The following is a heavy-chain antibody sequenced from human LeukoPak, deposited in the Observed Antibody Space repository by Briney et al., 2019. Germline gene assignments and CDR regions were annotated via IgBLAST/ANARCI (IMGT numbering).Heavy chain of an antibody. CDR3: ARVGSIVGSSVGYGMDV. Sequence: ASVKVSCKASGYTFTSYAMNWVRQAPGQGLEWMGWINTNTGNPTYAQGFTGRFVFSLDTSVSTAYLQISSLKAEDTAVYYCARVGSIVGSSVGYGMDVWGQGTTVTVSS. CDR1: GYTFTSYA. V-gene: IGHV7-4-1*02. J-gene: IGHJ6*02. CDR2: INTNTGNP. D-gene: IGHD1-26*01.